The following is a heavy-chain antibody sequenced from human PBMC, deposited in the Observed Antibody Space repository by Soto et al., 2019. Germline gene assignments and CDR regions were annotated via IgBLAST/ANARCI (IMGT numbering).Heavy chain of an antibody. CDR1: RFTFSSYG. Sequence: GESLKISCAASRFTFSSYGMHCVRQAPGKGLEWVAVIWYDGSNKYYADSLKGRFTISRDNSKKTLYLQVNSLRAEDTAVYFCPRDDCDSSGYYCVDYWGQGTLVTVSS. CDR2: IWYDGSNK. J-gene: IGHJ4*02. V-gene: IGHV3-33*01. CDR3: PRDDCDSSGYYCVDY. D-gene: IGHD3-22*01.